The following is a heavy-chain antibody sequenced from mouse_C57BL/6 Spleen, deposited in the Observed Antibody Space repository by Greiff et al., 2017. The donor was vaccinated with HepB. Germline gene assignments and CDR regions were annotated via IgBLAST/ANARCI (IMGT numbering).Heavy chain of an antibody. CDR3: TRSPYGNNYAMDD. Sequence: QVQLQQSGAELVRPGASVTLSCKASGYTFTDYEMHWVKQTPVHGLEWIGAIDPETGGTAYNQKFKGKAILTADKSSSTAYMELRSLTSEDSAVYYCTRSPYGNNYAMDDWGQGTSGTGSS. D-gene: IGHD2-1*01. J-gene: IGHJ4*01. CDR2: IDPETGGT. CDR1: GYTFTDYE. V-gene: IGHV1-15*01.